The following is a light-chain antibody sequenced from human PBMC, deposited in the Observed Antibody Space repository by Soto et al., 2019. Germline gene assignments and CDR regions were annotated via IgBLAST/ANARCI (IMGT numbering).Light chain of an antibody. V-gene: IGLV1-51*01. CDR3: GTWDSSLSVLYV. Sequence: QSVLTQPASVSAAPGQKVTISCSGSSSNIGNNYVSWYQQLPGTAPKLLIYDNNKRPSGIPDRFSGSKSGTSATLGITGLQTGDEADYYCGTWDSSLSVLYVFGTGTKVTVL. CDR1: SSNIGNNY. J-gene: IGLJ1*01. CDR2: DNN.